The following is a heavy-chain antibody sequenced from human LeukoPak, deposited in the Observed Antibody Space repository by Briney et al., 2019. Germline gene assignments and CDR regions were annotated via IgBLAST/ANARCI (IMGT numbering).Heavy chain of an antibody. CDR1: GDSISSGDFY. Sequence: SETLSLTCTVSGDSISSGDFYWSWIRQPAGKGLEWIGRIYTSGTTNYNPSLRSRVTISVDTSKNQFSLELSSATAADTAVYYCARDAYYYDSSGYFYGAFDIWGQGTMVTVSS. CDR2: IYTSGTT. V-gene: IGHV4-61*02. D-gene: IGHD3-22*01. J-gene: IGHJ3*02. CDR3: ARDAYYYDSSGYFYGAFDI.